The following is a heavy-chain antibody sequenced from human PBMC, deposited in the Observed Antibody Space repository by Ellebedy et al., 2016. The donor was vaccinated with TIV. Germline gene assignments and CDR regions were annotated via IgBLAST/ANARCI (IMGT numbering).Heavy chain of an antibody. CDR3: ARGGVVAGADY. V-gene: IGHV3-7*03. CDR1: GFTLRNYW. J-gene: IGHJ4*02. D-gene: IGHD6-19*01. CDR2: INQDGSAK. Sequence: GGSLRLSCAASGFTLRNYWMNWVRQAPGKGLEWVANINQDGSAKYYMDSVKGRFTISRDNAKNSLYLQMNSLRGEDTAVYCCARGGVVAGADYWGQGTLVTVSS.